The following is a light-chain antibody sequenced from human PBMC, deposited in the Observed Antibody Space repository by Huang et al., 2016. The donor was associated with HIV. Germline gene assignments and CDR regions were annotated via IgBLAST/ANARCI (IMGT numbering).Light chain of an antibody. V-gene: IGKV1-5*01. CDR2: AVS. J-gene: IGKJ1*01. CDR1: QSFTTW. CDR3: QQYDEYPWT. Sequence: DIQMTQSPSTLSASVGDRVTITCRASQSFTTWLAWYQQKPGKAPKLLIYAVSRLEIGVPASVSGSGSGKEFTLTISSLQPDDVATYYCQQYDEYPWTFGQGTKVEIK.